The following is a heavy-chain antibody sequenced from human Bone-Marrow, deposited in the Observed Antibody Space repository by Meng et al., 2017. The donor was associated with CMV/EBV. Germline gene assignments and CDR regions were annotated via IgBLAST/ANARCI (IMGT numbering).Heavy chain of an antibody. CDR2: ICYSGST. CDR1: GGSISSYY. D-gene: IGHD3-3*01. V-gene: IGHV4-59*01. CDR3: ARDQREGAGWSGYYYGMDV. Sequence: GSLRLSCTVSGGSISSYYWSWIRQPPGKGLEWIGYICYSGSTNYNPSLKSRVTISVDTSKNQFSLKLSSVTAADTAVYYCARDQREGAGWSGYYYGMDVWGQGTTVTVYS. J-gene: IGHJ6*02.